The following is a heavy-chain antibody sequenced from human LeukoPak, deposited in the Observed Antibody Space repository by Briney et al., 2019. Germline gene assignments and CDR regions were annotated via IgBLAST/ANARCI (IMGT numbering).Heavy chain of an antibody. V-gene: IGHV4-4*07. CDR1: GGSISSYY. CDR2: IYTSGST. J-gene: IGHJ6*03. D-gene: IGHD3-10*01. Sequence: PSETLSLTCTVSGGSISSYYWSWIRQPAGKGLEWIGRIYTSGSTNYNPSLKSRVTMSVDTSKNQFSLKLSSVTAADTAVYYCARGGWFGELSLYYYYYMDVWGKGTTVTISS. CDR3: ARGGWFGELSLYYYYYMDV.